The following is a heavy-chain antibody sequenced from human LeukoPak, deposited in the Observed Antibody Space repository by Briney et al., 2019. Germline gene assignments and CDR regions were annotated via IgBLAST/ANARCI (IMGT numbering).Heavy chain of an antibody. CDR3: ARGEGILWFGELVDY. D-gene: IGHD3-10*01. V-gene: IGHV1-2*02. CDR2: INPNSGGT. J-gene: IGHJ4*02. CDR1: GGTFSSYA. Sequence: ASVKVSCKASGGTFSSYAISWVRQAPGQGLEWMGWINPNSGGTNYAQKFQGRVTMTRDTSISTAYMELSRLRSDDTAVYYCARGEGILWFGELVDYWGQGTLVTVFS.